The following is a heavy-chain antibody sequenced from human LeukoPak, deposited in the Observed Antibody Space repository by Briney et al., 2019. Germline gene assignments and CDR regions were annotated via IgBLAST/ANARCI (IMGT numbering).Heavy chain of an antibody. J-gene: IGHJ4*02. CDR1: GYKFTHYW. V-gene: IGHV5-51*01. CDR3: VRASDSGWYHFDY. Sequence: GESLKISCKVSGYKFTHYWIGWVRQVPGKGLDWMAIIYPGDSDTRYSPSFEGQVTISADRSTDTAYLQWRSLKASDTAMYYCVRASDSGWYHFDYWGQGTLVAVSS. D-gene: IGHD6-19*01. CDR2: IYPGDSDT.